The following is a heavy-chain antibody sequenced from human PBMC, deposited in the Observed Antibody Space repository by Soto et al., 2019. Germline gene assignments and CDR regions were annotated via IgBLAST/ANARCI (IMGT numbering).Heavy chain of an antibody. D-gene: IGHD6-6*01. CDR1: GFTFTKAW. V-gene: IGHV3-15*01. CDR2: IKSKTDGGTT. CDR3: TTDGGIAGRPRFDL. Sequence: GGSLSICYTASGFTFTKAWQCWVRLPPGKGLEWFGRIKSKTDGGTTDYAAPVRGRFTISREDSKNTVYLQSSSPKTEETVVYYCTTDGGIAGRPRFDLWGQGTLVTVSS. J-gene: IGHJ4*02.